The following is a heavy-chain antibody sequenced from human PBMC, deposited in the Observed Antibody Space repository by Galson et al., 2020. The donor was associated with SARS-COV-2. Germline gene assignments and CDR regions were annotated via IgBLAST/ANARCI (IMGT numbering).Heavy chain of an antibody. CDR2: ISSSRSYI. J-gene: IGHJ3*02. D-gene: IGHD3-3*01. V-gene: IGHV3-21*01. Sequence: GGSLRLSCAASGFTFSSYSMTWVRQAPGKGLEWVSSISSSRSYIYYAASVKGRFTISRDNAKNSLYLQMNSLRAEDTAVYYCARDRNRAPTCDFWSGYYWGDAFDIWGQGTMVTVSS. CDR3: ARDRNRAPTCDFWSGYYWGDAFDI. CDR1: GFTFSSYS.